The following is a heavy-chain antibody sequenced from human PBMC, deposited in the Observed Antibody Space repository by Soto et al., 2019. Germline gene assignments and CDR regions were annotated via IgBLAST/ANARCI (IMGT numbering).Heavy chain of an antibody. D-gene: IGHD3-3*01. Sequence: ASVKVSCKASGYTFTSYDINWVRQATGQGLAWMGWMNPNSGNTGYAQKFQGRVTMTRNTSISTAYMELSSLRSEDTAVYYCARIYDFWSYPYYYYGMDVQRQLTTFT. V-gene: IGHV1-8*01. CDR3: ARIYDFWSYPYYYYGMDV. CDR1: GYTFTSYD. J-gene: IGHJ6*02. CDR2: MNPNSGNT.